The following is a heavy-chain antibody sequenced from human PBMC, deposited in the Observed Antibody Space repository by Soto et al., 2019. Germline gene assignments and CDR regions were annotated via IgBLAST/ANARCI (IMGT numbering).Heavy chain of an antibody. CDR3: ARDLGPLGNFGHNYGMDV. CDR1: GYPFSDYY. J-gene: IGHJ6*02. V-gene: IGHV1-2*02. CDR2: INPNSGGT. Sequence: QIHLVQSGAEVQKPGASVKFSCKASGYPFSDYYIHWVRQAPGQGLEWMGWINPNSGGTNYAEHFQGRATMTRDTSISTVYLEVTNLRLDDTAVYCCARDLGPLGNFGHNYGMDVWGQGTTVTVSS. D-gene: IGHD1-7*01.